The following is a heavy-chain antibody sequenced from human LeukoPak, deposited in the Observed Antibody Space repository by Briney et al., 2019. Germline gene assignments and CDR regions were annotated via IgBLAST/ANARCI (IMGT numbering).Heavy chain of an antibody. V-gene: IGHV4-59*01. CDR2: IYYSGST. CDR3: ARGEDSSSWYPTPTTFDY. CDR1: GGSISSYY. D-gene: IGHD6-13*01. Sequence: PSETLSLTCTVSGGSISSYYWSWIRQPPGKRLEWIGYIYYSGSTNYNPSLKSRVTISVDTSKKQFSLKLSSVTAADTAVYYCARGEDSSSWYPTPTTFDYWGQGTLVTVSS. J-gene: IGHJ4*02.